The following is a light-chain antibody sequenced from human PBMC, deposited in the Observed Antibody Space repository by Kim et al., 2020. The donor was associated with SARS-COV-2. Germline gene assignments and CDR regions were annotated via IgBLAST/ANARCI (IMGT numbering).Light chain of an antibody. V-gene: IGKV1-27*01. Sequence: PSVEDRVTITCRSRQNIANSLAWYQQKPGTVPKLLIYAASTLQSGVPSRFSGSGSGTEFTLTIGSLQTEDVATYYCQKYNTAPWTFGPGTKVDIK. J-gene: IGKJ1*01. CDR3: QKYNTAPWT. CDR2: AAS. CDR1: QNIANS.